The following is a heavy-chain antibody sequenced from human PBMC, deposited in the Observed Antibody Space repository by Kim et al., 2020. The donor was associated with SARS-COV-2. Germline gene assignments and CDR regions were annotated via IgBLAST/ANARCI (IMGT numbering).Heavy chain of an antibody. J-gene: IGHJ6*02. CDR3: ARDKRRSSSPASYYYYYYGMDV. V-gene: IGHV1-69*13. Sequence: SVKVSCKASGGTFSSYAISWVRQAPGQGLEWMGGIIPIFGTANYAQKFQGRVTITADESTSTAYMELSSLRSEDTAVYYCARDKRRSSSPASYYYYYYGMDVWGQGTTVTVSS. D-gene: IGHD6-6*01. CDR1: GGTFSSYA. CDR2: IIPIFGTA.